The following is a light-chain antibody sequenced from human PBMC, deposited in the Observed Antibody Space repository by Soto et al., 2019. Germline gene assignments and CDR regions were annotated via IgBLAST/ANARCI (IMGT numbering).Light chain of an antibody. CDR1: QDISHY. CDR2: DAS. CDR3: QQYDDLPIT. V-gene: IGKV1-33*01. J-gene: IGKJ5*01. Sequence: DIQMTQSPSSLSSSVLDTFTITFQASQDISHYLNWYQQKPGKALKLLIYDASNLHPGVPSRFRGSGSGTEFSFNITSLQPEDVATYYCQQYDDLPITFGQGTRLEIK.